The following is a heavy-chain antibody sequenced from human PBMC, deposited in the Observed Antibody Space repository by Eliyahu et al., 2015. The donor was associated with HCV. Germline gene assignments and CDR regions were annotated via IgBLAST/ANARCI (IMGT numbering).Heavy chain of an antibody. Sequence: EVQLVETGGGLIQPGGSLRLSCAASGFTVSSNYMSWVRQAPGKGLEWVSVIYSGGSTYYADSVKGRFTISRDNSKNTLYLQMNSLRAEDTAVYYCARGGYDFWSGNYYGMDVWGQGTTVTVSS. CDR1: GFTVSSNY. CDR2: IYSGGST. D-gene: IGHD3-3*01. J-gene: IGHJ6*02. CDR3: ARGGYDFWSGNYYGMDV. V-gene: IGHV3-53*02.